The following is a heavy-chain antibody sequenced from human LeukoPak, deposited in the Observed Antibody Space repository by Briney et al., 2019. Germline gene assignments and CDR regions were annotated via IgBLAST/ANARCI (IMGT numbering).Heavy chain of an antibody. CDR3: ARDSPAYCGGDCSDAFDI. V-gene: IGHV4-39*07. Sequence: SETLSLTCTVSGGSISSSSYYWGWIRQPPGKGLEWIGSIYYSGSTYYNPSLKSRVTISVDTSKNQFSLKLSSVTAADTAVYYCARDSPAYCGGDCSDAFDIWGQGTMVTVSS. J-gene: IGHJ3*02. CDR1: GGSISSSSYY. CDR2: IYYSGST. D-gene: IGHD2-21*02.